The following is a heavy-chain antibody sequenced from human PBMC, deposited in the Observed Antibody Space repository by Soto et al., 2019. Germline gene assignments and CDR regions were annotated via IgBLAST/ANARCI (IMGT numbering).Heavy chain of an antibody. V-gene: IGHV3-72*01. CDR2: IRDRTYRYTT. Sequence: EVQLVESGGGLAQPGSSLTLSCAASGFTFRDHYMGWVRQAPGKGLEWVGRIRDRTYRYTTDYAGSVKDRFIISRDDSQYLFYLPMNNLRTDCSAVYFCTREAIQLWFDFWGQGTLVTVSS. D-gene: IGHD5-18*01. CDR1: GFTFRDHY. J-gene: IGHJ4*02. CDR3: TREAIQLWFDF.